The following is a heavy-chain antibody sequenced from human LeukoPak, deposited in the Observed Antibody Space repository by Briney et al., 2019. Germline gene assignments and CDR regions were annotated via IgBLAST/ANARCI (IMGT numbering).Heavy chain of an antibody. V-gene: IGHV4-59*01. CDR3: AREISIGAPFDY. Sequence: PSETLSLTCTVSGVSISSYYWSWIRQPPGKGLEWIGYIYYSGSTNYNPSLKSRVTISVDTSKDQFSLKLNSVTAADTAVYYCAREISIGAPFDYWGQGTLVTVSS. J-gene: IGHJ4*02. D-gene: IGHD4-17*01. CDR2: IYYSGST. CDR1: GVSISSYY.